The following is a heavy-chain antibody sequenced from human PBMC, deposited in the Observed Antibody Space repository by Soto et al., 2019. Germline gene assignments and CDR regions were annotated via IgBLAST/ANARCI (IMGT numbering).Heavy chain of an antibody. CDR3: ARGGGRYYPDDY. Sequence: EVKLVESGGGLVQPGGSLRLSCAASGFTFSNYWMNWVRQAPGKGLEWVANIEQEGSEKHYVDSVKGRFTISRDNTKNSVYLQMNSLRADDSAVYFCARGGGRYYPDDYWGQGTLVTVSS. CDR2: IEQEGSEK. V-gene: IGHV3-7*03. D-gene: IGHD3-10*01. J-gene: IGHJ4*02. CDR1: GFTFSNYW.